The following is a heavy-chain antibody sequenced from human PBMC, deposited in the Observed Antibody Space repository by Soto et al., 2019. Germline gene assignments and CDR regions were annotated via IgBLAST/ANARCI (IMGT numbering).Heavy chain of an antibody. CDR1: GGSFSGYY. J-gene: IGHJ5*02. CDR2: INNRGS. CDR3: ARDVFCSSGTGRIGNWFDP. D-gene: IGHD3-9*01. V-gene: IGHV4-34*01. Sequence: PSETLSLTCAVSGGSFSGYYWSWIRQPPGKGLEWIGAINNRGSVYNPSLKSRVTMSVDTPKNQFSLKLSSLTAADTAVYYCARDVFCSSGTGRIGNWFDPWGQGTLVTVSS.